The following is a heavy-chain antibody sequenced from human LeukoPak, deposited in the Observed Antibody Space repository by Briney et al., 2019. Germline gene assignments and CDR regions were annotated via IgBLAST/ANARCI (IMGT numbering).Heavy chain of an antibody. CDR2: IYYSGST. J-gene: IGHJ4*02. CDR3: ARLDHGGNSPHFDY. V-gene: IGHV4-39*07. CDR1: GGFISSSSYY. Sequence: SETLSLTCTVSGGFISSSSYYWGWIRQPPGEGLERIGSIYYSGSTYYNPSLKSRVTISVDTSKNQFSLKLSSVTAADTAVYYCARLDHGGNSPHFDYWGQGTLVTVSS. D-gene: IGHD4-23*01.